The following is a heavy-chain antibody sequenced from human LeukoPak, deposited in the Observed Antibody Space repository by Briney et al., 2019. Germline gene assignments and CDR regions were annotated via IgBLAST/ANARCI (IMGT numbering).Heavy chain of an antibody. J-gene: IGHJ6*03. Sequence: GGSLRLSCAASGFTFSSYWMSWVRQAPGKGLEWVANIKQDGSEKYYVDSVKGRFTISRDNAKNSLYLQMNSLRAEDTAVYYCARGSRVLLWFGEPLSDYYMDVWGKGTTVTVSS. CDR3: ARGSRVLLWFGEPLSDYYMDV. V-gene: IGHV3-7*01. CDR1: GFTFSSYW. CDR2: IKQDGSEK. D-gene: IGHD3-10*01.